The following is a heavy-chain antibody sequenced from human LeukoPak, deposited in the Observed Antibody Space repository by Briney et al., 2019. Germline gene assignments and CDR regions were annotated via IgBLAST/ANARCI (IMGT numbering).Heavy chain of an antibody. CDR2: INPNSGDT. CDR1: GYSFTGYY. J-gene: IGHJ4*02. D-gene: IGHD6-19*01. CDR3: ARNGIAVAGYDY. V-gene: IGHV1-2*02. Sequence: GASVKVSCKASGYSFTGYYMHWVRQAPGQGLEWMAWINPNSGDTNYALKFQGRVTMTRDTSISTAYMELSSLRSDDTAVYYCARNGIAVAGYDYWGQGTLVTVSS.